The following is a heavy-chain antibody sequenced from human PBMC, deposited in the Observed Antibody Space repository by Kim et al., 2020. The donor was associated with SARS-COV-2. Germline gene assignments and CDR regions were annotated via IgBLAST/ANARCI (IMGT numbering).Heavy chain of an antibody. D-gene: IGHD6-19*01. V-gene: IGHV3-13*01. J-gene: IGHJ4*02. Sequence: PGAVKGRFTISREKAKNSLYLQMNSLRAGDTAVYYCARGPSYSSGWTGVDYWGQGTLVTVSS. CDR3: ARGPSYSSGWTGVDY.